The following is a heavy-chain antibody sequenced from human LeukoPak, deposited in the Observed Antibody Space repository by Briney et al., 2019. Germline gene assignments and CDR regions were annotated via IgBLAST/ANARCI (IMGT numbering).Heavy chain of an antibody. J-gene: IGHJ4*02. CDR1: GYTFTSYG. V-gene: IGHV1-3*01. D-gene: IGHD6-13*01. CDR2: INAGNGNT. CDR3: AREPSSSWYGGFDY. Sequence: ASVKVSCKASGYTFTSYGISWVRQAPGQGLEWMGWINAGNGNTKYSQKFQGRVTITRDTSASTAYMELSSLRSEDTAVYYCAREPSSSWYGGFDYWGQGTLVTVSS.